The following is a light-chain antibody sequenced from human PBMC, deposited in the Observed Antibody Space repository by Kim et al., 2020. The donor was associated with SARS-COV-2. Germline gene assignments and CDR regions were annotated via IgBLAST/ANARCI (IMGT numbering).Light chain of an antibody. CDR3: GTWDSSLSLYV. CDR1: SSNIGANS. V-gene: IGLV1-51*01. CDR2: GND. J-gene: IGLJ1*01. Sequence: QSVLTQPPSVSAAPGQKVTISCSGSSSNIGANSVSWYQQLPRTAPKLLIYGNDKRPSGIPDRLSGSKSGTSVTLGITGLQTEDEADYYCGTWDSSLSLYVFGTGTKVTVL.